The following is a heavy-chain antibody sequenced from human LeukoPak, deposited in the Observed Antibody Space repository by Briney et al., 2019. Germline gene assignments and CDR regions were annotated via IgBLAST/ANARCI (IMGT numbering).Heavy chain of an antibody. D-gene: IGHD2-2*01. J-gene: IGHJ6*02. Sequence: SETLSLTCTVSGGSISSYYWSWIRQPAGKGLEWIGRIYTSGSTNHNPSLKSRVTMSVDTSKNQFSLKLSSVTAADTAVYYCARDGVVVVPAATVYYYYGMDVWGQGTTVTVSS. CDR1: GGSISSYY. CDR3: ARDGVVVVPAATVYYYYGMDV. V-gene: IGHV4-4*07. CDR2: IYTSGST.